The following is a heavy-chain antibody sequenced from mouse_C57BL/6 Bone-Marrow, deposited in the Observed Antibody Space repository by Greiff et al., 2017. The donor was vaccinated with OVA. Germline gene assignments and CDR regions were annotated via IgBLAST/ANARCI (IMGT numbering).Heavy chain of an antibody. CDR1: GFSLTSYA. D-gene: IGHD2-1*01. CDR2: IWTGGGT. CDR3: ARNWEDLLWYNWYFDV. Sequence: VQGVESGPGLVAPSQSLSITCTVSGFSLTSYAISWVRQPPGKGLEWLGVIWTGGGTNYNSALKSRLSISKDNSKSQVFLKMNSLQTDDTARYYCARNWEDLLWYNWYFDVWGTGTTVTVSS. V-gene: IGHV2-9-1*01. J-gene: IGHJ1*03.